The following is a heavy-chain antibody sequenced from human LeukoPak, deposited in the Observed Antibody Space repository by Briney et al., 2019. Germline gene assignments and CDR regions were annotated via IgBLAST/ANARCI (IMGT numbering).Heavy chain of an antibody. D-gene: IGHD3-22*01. Sequence: ASVKVSCKASGGTFSSYAISWVRQAPGQGLEWMGWISAYNGNTNYAQKLQGRVTMTTDTSTSTAYMELRSLRSDDTAVYYCARDDSSNPWPGFSDVWGKGTTVTVSS. CDR1: GGTFSSYA. J-gene: IGHJ6*04. V-gene: IGHV1-18*01. CDR2: ISAYNGNT. CDR3: ARDDSSNPWPGFSDV.